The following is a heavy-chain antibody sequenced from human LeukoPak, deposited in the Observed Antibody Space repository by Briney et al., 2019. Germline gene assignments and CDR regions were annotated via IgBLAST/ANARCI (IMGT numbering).Heavy chain of an antibody. CDR3: ASSYVSYYDSSGYEVPIDY. Sequence: SVKVSCKASGGTFSSYAISWVRQAPGRGLEWMGRIIPIFGTANYAQKFQGRVTITTDESTSTAYMELSSLRSEDTAVYYCASSYVSYYDSSGYEVPIDYWGQGTLVTVSS. V-gene: IGHV1-69*05. CDR1: GGTFSSYA. CDR2: IIPIFGTA. D-gene: IGHD3-22*01. J-gene: IGHJ4*02.